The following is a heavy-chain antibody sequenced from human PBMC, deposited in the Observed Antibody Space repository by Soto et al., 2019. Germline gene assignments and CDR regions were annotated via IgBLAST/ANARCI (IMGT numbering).Heavy chain of an antibody. J-gene: IGHJ4*02. Sequence: QVQLQESGPGLVKPSETLSLTCIVSGGSIISYYWSWIRQPPGKGLEWIGHIYYSGSTNYNPSLKSRVTISVDTSENHCSLKLSSVTAADTAVYYCARSSPRVVSPWDYWGQGTLVTVSS. CDR1: GGSIISYY. D-gene: IGHD3-3*01. V-gene: IGHV4-59*01. CDR2: IYYSGST. CDR3: ARSSPRVVSPWDY.